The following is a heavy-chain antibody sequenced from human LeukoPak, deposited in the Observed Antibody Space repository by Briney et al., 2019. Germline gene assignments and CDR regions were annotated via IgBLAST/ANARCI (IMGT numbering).Heavy chain of an antibody. CDR3: ARDLRNGYSGYDWCFDY. Sequence: PGGSLRLSCAASGFTFSSYWMHWVRQAPGKGLVWVSRINSDGSSTSYADSVKGRFTISRDNAKNTLYLQMNSLRAEDTAVYYCARDLRNGYSGYDWCFDYWGQGTLVTVSS. D-gene: IGHD5-12*01. V-gene: IGHV3-74*01. J-gene: IGHJ4*02. CDR2: INSDGSST. CDR1: GFTFSSYW.